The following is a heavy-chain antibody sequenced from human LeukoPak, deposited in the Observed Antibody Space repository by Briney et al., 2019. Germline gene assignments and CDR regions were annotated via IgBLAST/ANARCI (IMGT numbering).Heavy chain of an antibody. CDR3: ARDQWLRSKFYYMDV. J-gene: IGHJ6*03. V-gene: IGHV3-74*01. Sequence: PGGSLRLSCAASGFTFDDYAMHWVRQAPGKGLEWVSGINSDGSSTSYADSVKGRFTISRDNAKNTLYLQMNSLRAEDTAVYYCARDQWLRSKFYYMDVWGKGTTVTVSS. CDR1: GFTFDDYA. CDR2: INSDGSST. D-gene: IGHD5-12*01.